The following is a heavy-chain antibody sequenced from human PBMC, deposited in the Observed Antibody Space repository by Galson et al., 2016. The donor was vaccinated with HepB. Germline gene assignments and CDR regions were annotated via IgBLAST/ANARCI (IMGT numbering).Heavy chain of an antibody. CDR3: ARRRCTGGSCYSDY. CDR2: ISSGSSYI. D-gene: IGHD2-8*02. V-gene: IGHV3-21*01. J-gene: IGHJ4*02. CDR1: GFTFSRYT. Sequence: SLRLSCAASGFTFSRYTMNWVRQAPGKGLEWVSSISSGSSYIYYADSVKGRFTISRDNPKNTLSLQMNSLSTEDTAVYYCARRRCTGGSCYSDYWGQGTLVTVSS.